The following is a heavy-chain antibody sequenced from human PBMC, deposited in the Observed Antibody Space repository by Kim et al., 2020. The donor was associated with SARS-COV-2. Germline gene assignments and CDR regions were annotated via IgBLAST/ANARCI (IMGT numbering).Heavy chain of an antibody. CDR2: T. Sequence: TDYAAPVKGRLTMSRDDSKNTLYLQMNSLKTEDTAVYYCTTLISAAGRGYWGQGTLVTVSS. V-gene: IGHV3-15*01. D-gene: IGHD6-13*01. J-gene: IGHJ4*02. CDR3: TTLISAAGRGY.